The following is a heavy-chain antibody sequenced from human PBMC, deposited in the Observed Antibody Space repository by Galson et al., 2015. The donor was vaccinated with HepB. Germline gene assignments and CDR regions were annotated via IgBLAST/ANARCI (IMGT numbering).Heavy chain of an antibody. J-gene: IGHJ5*02. CDR3: ARNGDSGDSVSWFDP. D-gene: IGHD4-17*01. CDR1: GGSVSNYNYY. V-gene: IGHV4-39*02. Sequence: SETLSLTCTVSGGSVSNYNYYWAWIRQPPGKGLEWIGSIYYTGSAYYNPSLKSRVTVSVDTSKNHFSLSLTSVTAADTAIYYCARNGDSGDSVSWFDPWGQGTLVTVSS. CDR2: IYYTGSA.